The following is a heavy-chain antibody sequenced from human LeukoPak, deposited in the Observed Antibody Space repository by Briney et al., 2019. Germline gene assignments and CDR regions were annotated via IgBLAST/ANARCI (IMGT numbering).Heavy chain of an antibody. D-gene: IGHD3-22*01. CDR2: IRYDGSNK. Sequence: GGSLRLSCAASGFTFSSYGMHWVRQAPGKGLEWVAFIRYDGSNKYCAHSMKGRFTISRDNSKNTLYLQMNSLRAEDTAVYYCAKEGLGGTMIVVVIDSGYMDVWGKGTTVTVSS. CDR3: AKEGLGGTMIVVVIDSGYMDV. V-gene: IGHV3-30*02. J-gene: IGHJ6*03. CDR1: GFTFSSYG.